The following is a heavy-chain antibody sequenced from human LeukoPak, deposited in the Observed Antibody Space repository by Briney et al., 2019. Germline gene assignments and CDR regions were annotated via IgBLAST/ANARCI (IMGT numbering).Heavy chain of an antibody. J-gene: IGHJ4*02. CDR2: IYYSGST. CDR3: ARVAGWGYSGYDYLDY. D-gene: IGHD5-12*01. Sequence: SETLSLTCTVSGGSISSGDYYWSWIRQPPGKGLEWIGGIYYSGSTYYNPSLKSRVTISVDTSKNQFSLKLSSVTAADTAVYYCARVAGWGYSGYDYLDYWGQGTLVTVSS. V-gene: IGHV4-39*07. CDR1: GGSISSGDYY.